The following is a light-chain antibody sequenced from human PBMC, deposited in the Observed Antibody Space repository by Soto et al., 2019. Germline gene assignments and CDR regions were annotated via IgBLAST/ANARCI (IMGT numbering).Light chain of an antibody. V-gene: IGKV3-20*01. CDR3: QQFDTSPPT. CDR2: DSS. J-gene: IGKJ1*01. CDR1: QTFSSTF. Sequence: PGERATLSCRASQTFSSTFLVWYQQKDGQAPRLLMYDSSIGAPGIPDRFSGSGSGTDFTLTISRLEPEDFAVYFCQQFDTSPPTFGQGTKVEIK.